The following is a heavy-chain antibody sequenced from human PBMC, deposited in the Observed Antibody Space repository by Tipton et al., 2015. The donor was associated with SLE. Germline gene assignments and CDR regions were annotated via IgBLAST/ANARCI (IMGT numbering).Heavy chain of an antibody. CDR2: LFTGGIP. Sequence: TLSLTCTVSGASISSPNYYWSWIRQPAGKGLEWIGRLFTGGIPSYNPSLNARVTISADTSKNQLSLKLHSVTAADTAVYYCARGEREVDYWGQGTLVTVSS. D-gene: IGHD3-16*01. CDR3: ARGEREVDY. V-gene: IGHV4-61*02. J-gene: IGHJ4*02. CDR1: GASISSPNYY.